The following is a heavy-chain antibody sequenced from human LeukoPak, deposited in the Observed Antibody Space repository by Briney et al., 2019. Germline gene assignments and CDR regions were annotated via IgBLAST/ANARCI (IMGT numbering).Heavy chain of an antibody. D-gene: IGHD5-18*01. Sequence: PGGSLRLSCAASGFTFSNYGMNWVRQAPGKGLEWVSGITSSGITYYADSVKGRFTVSRDNSKNTLYLQMNSLRAEDRAVYYCAKRIQSAMAMGYWGQGTLVTVSS. CDR2: ITSSGIT. CDR1: GFTFSNYG. V-gene: IGHV3-23*01. CDR3: AKRIQSAMAMGY. J-gene: IGHJ4*02.